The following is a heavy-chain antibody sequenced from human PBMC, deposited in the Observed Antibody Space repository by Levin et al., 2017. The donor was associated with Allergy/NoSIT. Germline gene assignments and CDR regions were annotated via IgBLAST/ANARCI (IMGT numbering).Heavy chain of an antibody. CDR2: IYHSRTS. V-gene: IGHV4-59*01. CDR3: ARALDCSTASCPMAYDS. J-gene: IGHJ4*02. D-gene: IGHD2-2*01. CDR1: AGSITDYY. Sequence: SETLSLTCTVSAGSITDYYWSWIRQPPGKGLEWIGYIYHSRTSNYNTSLRSRPPIAVDPSKNQLSLKVTSVTAADTAVYYCARALDCSTASCPMAYDSWGQGTLVTVSS.